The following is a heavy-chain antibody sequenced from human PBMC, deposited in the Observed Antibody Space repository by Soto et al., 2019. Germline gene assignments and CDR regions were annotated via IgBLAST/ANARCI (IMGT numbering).Heavy chain of an antibody. Sequence: SETLSLTCAVYGGSFSCYYWSWIRQPPGKGLEWIGEINQSGNTNYSPSLKSRVSISIDTSKKQFSLNLASVSAADTAVYYCARAPKVSGSSQTRPDFWGQGTLVTVSS. D-gene: IGHD6-6*01. CDR2: INQSGNT. V-gene: IGHV4-34*01. CDR3: ARAPKVSGSSQTRPDF. CDR1: GGSFSCYY. J-gene: IGHJ4*02.